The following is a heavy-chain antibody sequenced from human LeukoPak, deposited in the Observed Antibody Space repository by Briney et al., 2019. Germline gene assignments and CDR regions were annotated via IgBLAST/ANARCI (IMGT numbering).Heavy chain of an antibody. J-gene: IGHJ6*02. Sequence: ASVKVSCKASGYTFTDYNMHWVRQAPGREPEWMGWMCPHSGDTNYAQEFRGRVTMTRDTSITTAYMELTSLTSDDTAVYYCARDRRYSYGYGYYYGMDVWGQGTTVTVSS. CDR1: GYTFTDYN. D-gene: IGHD5-18*01. CDR2: MCPHSGDT. CDR3: ARDRRYSYGYGYYYGMDV. V-gene: IGHV1-2*02.